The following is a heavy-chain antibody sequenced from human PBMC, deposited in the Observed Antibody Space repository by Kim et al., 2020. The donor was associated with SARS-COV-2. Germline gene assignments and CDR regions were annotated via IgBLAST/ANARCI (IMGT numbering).Heavy chain of an antibody. D-gene: IGHD6-13*01. CDR1: GYTLTSYD. CDR2: MNPNSGKK. CDR3: TRRISASGTIDS. Sequence: ASVKVSCKASGYTLTSYDINWVRQATGQGLEWMGWMNPNSGKKGYAQQFQGRVTMTSNTPISTAYMELSSLRSENTAVYYSTRRISASGTIDSWGQRTQVTVSP. V-gene: IGHV1-8*01. J-gene: IGHJ5*01.